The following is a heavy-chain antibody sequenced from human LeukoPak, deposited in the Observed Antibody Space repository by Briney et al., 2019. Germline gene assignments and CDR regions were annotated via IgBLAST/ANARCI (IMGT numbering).Heavy chain of an antibody. CDR2: ISSSSSTI. D-gene: IGHD4-17*01. Sequence: GGSLRLSCAASGFTFSSYSMNWVRQAPGKGLEWVSYISSSSSTIYYADSVKGRFTISRDNAKNSLYLQMNSLRAEDTAVYYCARARKEYGDYRFDYWGQGTLVTVSS. J-gene: IGHJ4*02. CDR3: ARARKEYGDYRFDY. V-gene: IGHV3-48*04. CDR1: GFTFSSYS.